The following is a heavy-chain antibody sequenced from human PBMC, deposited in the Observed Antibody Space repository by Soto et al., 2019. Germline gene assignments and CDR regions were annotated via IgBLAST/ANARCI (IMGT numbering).Heavy chain of an antibody. CDR1: GYTFTSYG. V-gene: IGHV1-18*01. Sequence: ASVKVSCKASGYTFTSYGISWVRQAPGQGLEWMGWISAYNGNTNYAQKLQGRVTMTTDTSTSTAYMELSSLRSDDTAVYYCARGWPIVVVPAVENWFDPWGQGTLVTVSS. J-gene: IGHJ5*02. D-gene: IGHD2-2*01. CDR3: ARGWPIVVVPAVENWFDP. CDR2: ISAYNGNT.